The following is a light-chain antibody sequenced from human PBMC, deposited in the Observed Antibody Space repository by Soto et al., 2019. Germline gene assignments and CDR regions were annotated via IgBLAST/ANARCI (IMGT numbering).Light chain of an antibody. J-gene: IGLJ1*01. CDR2: DVS. CDR3: CSYAGSYTFYV. V-gene: IGLV2-11*01. CDR1: SSDVGGYNY. Sequence: QSVLTQPRSLSGSPGQSVTISCSGTSSDVGGYNYVSWYQQHPGKAPKLMIYDVSKRPSGVPDRFSGSKSGNTASLTISGLQAEDEADYYCCSYAGSYTFYVFGTGTKVTVL.